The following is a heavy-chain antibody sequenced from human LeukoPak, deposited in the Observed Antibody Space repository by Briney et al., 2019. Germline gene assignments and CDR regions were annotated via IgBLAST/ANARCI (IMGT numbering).Heavy chain of an antibody. CDR3: AKDRIAALLNDAFDI. D-gene: IGHD6-13*01. V-gene: IGHV3-23*01. CDR2: LSGSGGTT. Sequence: GGSLRLSCAASGFTVSSNYMSWVRQAPGKGREWVSALSGSGGTTYYTDSVKGRFTISRDNSKNTLYLQMNSLRAEDTAVYYCAKDRIAALLNDAFDIWGQGTMVTVSS. CDR1: GFTVSSNY. J-gene: IGHJ3*02.